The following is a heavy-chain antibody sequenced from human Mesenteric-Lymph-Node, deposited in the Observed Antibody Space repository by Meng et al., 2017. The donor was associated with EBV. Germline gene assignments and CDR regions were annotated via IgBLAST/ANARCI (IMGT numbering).Heavy chain of an antibody. CDR2: INAGNGNT. CDR1: GYTFTSYA. CDR3: ARGQQGASYAFDY. J-gene: IGHJ4*02. V-gene: IGHV1-3*01. D-gene: IGHD1-26*01. Sequence: LGLSGAGVKNTGSGVKVSCKASGYTFTSYAMHWVRQAPGQRLEWMGWINAGNGNTKYSQKFQGRVTITRDTSASTAYMELSRLRSEDTAVYYCARGQQGASYAFDYWGQGTLVTVSS.